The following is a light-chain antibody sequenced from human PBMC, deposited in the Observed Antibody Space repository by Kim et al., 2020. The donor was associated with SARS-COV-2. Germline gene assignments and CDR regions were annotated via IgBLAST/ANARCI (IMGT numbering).Light chain of an antibody. CDR2: AAS. V-gene: IGKV1-17*01. J-gene: IGKJ2*01. Sequence: DIQMTQSPSSLSASVGDRVTITCRASQAIRDDLAWFQHKPGKAPTRLIYAASNLQSGVPSRFSGSGSGTEFTLTISSLQPEDFATYYCLQHKTYPYTFGQGNKLEI. CDR1: QAIRDD. CDR3: LQHKTYPYT.